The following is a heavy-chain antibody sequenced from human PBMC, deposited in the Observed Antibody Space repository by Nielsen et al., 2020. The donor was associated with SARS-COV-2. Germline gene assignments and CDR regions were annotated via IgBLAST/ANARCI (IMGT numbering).Heavy chain of an antibody. D-gene: IGHD1-26*01. V-gene: IGHV3-23*01. Sequence: GESLKISCAASGFTFSSYAMSWVRQAPGKGLEWVSGISGSAGTTHYADSVKGRFTISRDNSKNMLYLQMNSLRAEDTAVYYCAKDEREGYHYGIDVWGQGTTVTVSS. J-gene: IGHJ6*02. CDR2: ISGSAGTT. CDR3: AKDEREGYHYGIDV. CDR1: GFTFSSYA.